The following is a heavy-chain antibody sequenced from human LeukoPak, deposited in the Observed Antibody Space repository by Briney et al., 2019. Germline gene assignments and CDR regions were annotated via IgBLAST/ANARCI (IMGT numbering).Heavy chain of an antibody. CDR3: VRTAGVFWSGAYYFDS. CDR2: MNPNSGNT. J-gene: IGHJ4*02. Sequence: ASVKVSCKASGDTFTTYDVNWVRQATGQGLEWMGWMNPNSGNTGYAQKFQGRVTMTRNTSISTAYMVLSSLRSDDTAVYYCVRTAGVFWSGAYYFDSWGPGTLVTVSS. CDR1: GDTFTTYD. D-gene: IGHD3-3*01. V-gene: IGHV1-8*01.